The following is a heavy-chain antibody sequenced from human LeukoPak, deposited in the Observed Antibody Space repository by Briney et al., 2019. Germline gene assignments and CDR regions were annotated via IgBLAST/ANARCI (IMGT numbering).Heavy chain of an antibody. CDR1: GYTFTSYA. CDR3: ARGLAVAGYLGYFDY. CDR2: INTNTGNP. D-gene: IGHD6-19*01. J-gene: IGHJ4*02. Sequence: ASVKVSCKASGYTFTSYAMNWVRQAPGQGLEWMGWINTNTGNPTYAQGFTGRFVFSLDTSVSTAYLQISSLKAEDTAVYYCARGLAVAGYLGYFDYWGQGTLVTVSS. V-gene: IGHV7-4-1*02.